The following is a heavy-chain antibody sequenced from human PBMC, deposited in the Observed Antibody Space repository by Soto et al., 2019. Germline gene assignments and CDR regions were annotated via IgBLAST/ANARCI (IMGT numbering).Heavy chain of an antibody. V-gene: IGHV4-30-4*01. J-gene: IGHJ5*01. Sequence: LSLTCSVSGDSISTVDYFWAWIRQPPGQALEYIGYIYKSTTTYYNPSCESRVAISLDTSKSQFSLNVTSVTAADTAVYFCARGRYCLTGRCFPNWFDSWGQGTLVTVSS. CDR2: IYKSTTT. D-gene: IGHD2-15*01. CDR1: GDSISTVDYF. CDR3: ARGRYCLTGRCFPNWFDS.